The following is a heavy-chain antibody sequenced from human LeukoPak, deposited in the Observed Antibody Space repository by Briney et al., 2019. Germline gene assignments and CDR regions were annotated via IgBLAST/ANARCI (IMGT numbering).Heavy chain of an antibody. V-gene: IGHV1-69*13. CDR3: ARAPDNYGIDDY. J-gene: IGHJ4*02. CDR1: GGTFSSYA. D-gene: IGHD5-18*01. CDR2: IIPIFGTA. Sequence: SVKVSCKASGGTFSSYAISWVRQAPGQGLEWMGGIIPIFGTANYAQKFQGRVTITADESTSTAYMELSSLRSEDTAVYYCARAPDNYGIDDYWGQGTLLTVSS.